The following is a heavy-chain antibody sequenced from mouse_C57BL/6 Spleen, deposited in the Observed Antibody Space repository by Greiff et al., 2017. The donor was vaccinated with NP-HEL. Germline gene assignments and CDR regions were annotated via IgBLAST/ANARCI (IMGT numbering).Heavy chain of an antibody. Sequence: VKLQESDAELVKPGASVKISCKVSGYTFTDHTIHWMKQRPEQGLEWIGYIYPRDGSTKYNEKFKGKATLTADKSSSTAYMQLNSLTSEDSAVYCCAREELLRSYWYFDVWGTGTTVTVSS. D-gene: IGHD1-1*01. V-gene: IGHV1-78*01. CDR2: IYPRDGST. CDR1: GYTFTDHT. CDR3: AREELLRSYWYFDV. J-gene: IGHJ1*03.